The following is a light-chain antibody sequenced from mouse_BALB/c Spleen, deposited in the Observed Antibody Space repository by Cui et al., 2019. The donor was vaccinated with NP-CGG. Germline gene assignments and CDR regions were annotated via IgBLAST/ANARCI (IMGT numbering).Light chain of an antibody. J-gene: IGLJ1*01. CDR1: TGAVTTSNY. V-gene: IGLV1*01. CDR2: GTN. CDR3: ALWYSNHWV. Sequence: QAVVTQESALTTSPGETVTLTCRSSTGAVTTSNYANWVQEKPNHLFTGLIGGTNNRAPGVPARFSGSLIGDKAALTITGVQTEDEAIYFCALWYSNHWVLGGGTKLTVL.